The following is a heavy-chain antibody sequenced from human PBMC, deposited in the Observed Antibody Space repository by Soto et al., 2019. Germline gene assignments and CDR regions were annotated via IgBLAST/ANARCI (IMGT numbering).Heavy chain of an antibody. CDR3: ARETFGEDSMDV. CDR1: GYTFTSYA. CDR2: INAGNGNT. D-gene: IGHD3-10*01. V-gene: IGHV1-3*01. J-gene: IGHJ6*02. Sequence: ASVKVSCKASGYTFTSYAMHWVRQAPGQRLEWMGWINAGNGNTKYSQKFQGRVTITRDTSASTAYMELSSLRSEDTAVYYCARETFGEDSMDVWGQGTTVTVSS.